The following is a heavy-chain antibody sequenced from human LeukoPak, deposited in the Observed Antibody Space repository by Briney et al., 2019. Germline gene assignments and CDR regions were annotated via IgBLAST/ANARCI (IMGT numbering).Heavy chain of an antibody. CDR2: ITGSGGST. V-gene: IGHV3-23*01. J-gene: IGHJ4*02. CDR1: GFTFSSYA. Sequence: PGGSLRLSCAASGFTFSSYAMSWVRQAPGKGLEWVSAITGSGGSTYYADSVKGRFTISRDNSKNTLYLQMNSLRAEDTAVYYCAKQSTSGWANYFDYWGQGTLVTVSS. D-gene: IGHD6-19*01. CDR3: AKQSTSGWANYFDY.